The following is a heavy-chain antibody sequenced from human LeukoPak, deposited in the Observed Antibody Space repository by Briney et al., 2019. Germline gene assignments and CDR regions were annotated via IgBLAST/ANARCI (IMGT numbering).Heavy chain of an antibody. J-gene: IGHJ3*02. Sequence: SETLSLTCTASGCSISSYCWSWIRQPPGKGLEWIGYISYSGSTNYNPSLQSRVTISVDTSKNQFSLKLSSVTAADTAVYYCARLPPGPLDAFDIWGQGTMVTVSS. CDR1: GCSISSYC. CDR3: ARLPPGPLDAFDI. V-gene: IGHV4-59*01. CDR2: ISYSGST.